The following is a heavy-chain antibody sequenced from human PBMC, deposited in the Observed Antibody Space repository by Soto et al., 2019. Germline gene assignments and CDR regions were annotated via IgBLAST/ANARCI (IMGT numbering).Heavy chain of an antibody. J-gene: IGHJ5*02. V-gene: IGHV4-59*10. Sequence: SETLSLTCAVYGGSFSGFYWSWIRKSVGKGLEWIGRIYATGTTDYNPSLKSRVMMSVDTSKKQFSLKLRSVTAADTAVYYCVRDGTKTLRDWFDPWGQGISVTSPQ. D-gene: IGHD1-1*01. CDR1: GGSFSGFY. CDR2: IYATGTT. CDR3: VRDGTKTLRDWFDP.